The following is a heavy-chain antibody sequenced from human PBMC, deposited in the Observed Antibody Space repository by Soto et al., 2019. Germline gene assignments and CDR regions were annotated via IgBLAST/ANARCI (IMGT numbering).Heavy chain of an antibody. V-gene: IGHV6-1*01. CDR1: GDSVSSSSAA. CDR3: AGVVWFRGMDV. J-gene: IGHJ6*02. D-gene: IGHD3-16*01. Sequence: PSQTLSLTCDISGDSVSSSSAAWNWIRQSQSRGLEWLGRTYYRSKWIHEYTVSMESRITINPDTSKNQFSLHIYSVTPEDTAVYYCAGVVWFRGMDVWGQGTPVTVSS. CDR2: TYYRSKWIH.